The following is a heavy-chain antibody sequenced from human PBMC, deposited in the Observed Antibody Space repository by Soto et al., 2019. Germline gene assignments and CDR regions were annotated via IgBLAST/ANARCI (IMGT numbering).Heavy chain of an antibody. CDR1: GYTFNTYF. J-gene: IGHJ4*02. CDR3: ARDTSNSFDY. CDR2: ISPHNGNT. V-gene: IGHV1-18*01. D-gene: IGHD2-2*01. Sequence: HVQLVQSGGELKKPGASVKVSCNTSGYTFNTYFITWVRQAPGQGLDWMGWISPHNGNTNYAEKFQGRVTMTTDTITKSAYMELRNLRFDDTVVYYCARDTSNSFDYWGQGTLVTVSS.